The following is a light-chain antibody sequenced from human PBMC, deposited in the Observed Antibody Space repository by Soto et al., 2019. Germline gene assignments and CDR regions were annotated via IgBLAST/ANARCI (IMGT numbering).Light chain of an antibody. CDR3: QQYNSYWT. J-gene: IGKJ1*01. Sequence: DIVMTQSPATLSVAPGGRVTFSCRASQGVSRKLAWYKQTSGQAPRLLIYGASIRATGIPARFSGSGSGTEFTLTISSLQSEDFATYYCQQYNSYWTFGQGTTVDIK. CDR1: QGVSRK. V-gene: IGKV3D-15*01. CDR2: GAS.